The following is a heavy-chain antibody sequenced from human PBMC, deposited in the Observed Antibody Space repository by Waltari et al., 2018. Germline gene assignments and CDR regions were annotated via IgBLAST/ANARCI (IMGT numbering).Heavy chain of an antibody. V-gene: IGHV4-39*01. D-gene: IGHD3-22*01. Sequence: QLLLQESGPGLVKPSETLSLTCTVSGGSLDNYSYYWGWVRQSPGKGLEWIGRAYDGGGTAYTPSLRSRLAISVDTSKNQCSMRLSPATAADTALYYCAAYYYDGSLFWGFEYWGQGSLVTVSS. J-gene: IGHJ4*02. CDR2: AYDGGGT. CDR1: GGSLDNYSYY. CDR3: AAYYYDGSLFWGFEY.